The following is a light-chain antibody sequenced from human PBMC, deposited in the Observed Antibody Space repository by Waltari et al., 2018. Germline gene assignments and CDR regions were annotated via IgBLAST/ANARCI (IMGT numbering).Light chain of an antibody. CDR2: WAS. CDR1: QSVLYNFNNKKY. Sequence: EITQSPDSLPVSLGERATINCKSSQSVLYNFNNKKYLAWFQLKPVRRPKLLSRWASTRELGVPERFSGGGSGTEFTLTISSLQTEDVAVYYCQQYLTLPYSFGQGTKLEIK. V-gene: IGKV4-1*01. J-gene: IGKJ2*03. CDR3: QQYLTLPYS.